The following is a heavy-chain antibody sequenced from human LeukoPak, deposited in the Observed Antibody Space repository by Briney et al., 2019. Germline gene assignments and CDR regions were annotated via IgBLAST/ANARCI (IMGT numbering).Heavy chain of an antibody. Sequence: SETLSLTCAVYGGSFSGYYWSWIRQPPGKGLEWIGEINHSGSTNYNPSLKSRATISVDTSKNQFSLKLSSVTAADTAVYYCARAIGYCSSTSCYGGEFDYWGQGTLVTVSS. D-gene: IGHD2-2*01. V-gene: IGHV4-34*01. CDR3: ARAIGYCSSTSCYGGEFDY. CDR2: INHSGST. J-gene: IGHJ4*02. CDR1: GGSFSGYY.